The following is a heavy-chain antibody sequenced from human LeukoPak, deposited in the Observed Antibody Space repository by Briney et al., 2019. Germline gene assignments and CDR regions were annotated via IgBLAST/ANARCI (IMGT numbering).Heavy chain of an antibody. CDR2: INPSGGST. CDR3: ARERSLLLWFGELSH. Sequence: ASVKVSCKASGYTFTSYHMHWVRQAPGQGLEWMGIINPSGGSTSYAQKFQGRVTMTRDMSTSTVYMELSSLRSEDTAVYYCARERSLLLWFGELSHWGQGTLVTVSS. V-gene: IGHV1-46*01. J-gene: IGHJ4*02. CDR1: GYTFTSYH. D-gene: IGHD3-10*01.